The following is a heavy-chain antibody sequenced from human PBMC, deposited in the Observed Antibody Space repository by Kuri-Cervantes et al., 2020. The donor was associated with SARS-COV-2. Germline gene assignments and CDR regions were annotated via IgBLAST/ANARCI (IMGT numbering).Heavy chain of an antibody. Sequence: GGSLRLSCAASGFTFSSYSMNWVRQAPGKGLEWVSAISGSGGSTYYADSVKGRFTISRDNSKNTLYLQMNSLRAEDTAVYYCARRDGSGSPAHYYYYYYMDVWGKGTTVTVSS. CDR3: ARRDGSGSPAHYYYYYYMDV. CDR1: GFTFSSYS. J-gene: IGHJ6*03. CDR2: ISGSGGST. D-gene: IGHD3-10*01. V-gene: IGHV3-23*01.